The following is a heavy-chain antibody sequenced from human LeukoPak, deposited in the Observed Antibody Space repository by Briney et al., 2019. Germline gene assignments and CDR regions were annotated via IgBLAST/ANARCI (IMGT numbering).Heavy chain of an antibody. J-gene: IGHJ4*02. Sequence: ASVKVSCKTSGYTFSDFYIHWVRQAPGQGLEWMGWINPKTGGITYSQKFKGRVTMTRDTSLNTAHMEVTGLTFGDTAVYYCARDPIQTRGYSGYDNPYYFDYWGQGTLVTVSS. CDR2: INPKTGGI. CDR1: GYTFSDFY. D-gene: IGHD5-12*01. V-gene: IGHV1-2*02. CDR3: ARDPIQTRGYSGYDNPYYFDY.